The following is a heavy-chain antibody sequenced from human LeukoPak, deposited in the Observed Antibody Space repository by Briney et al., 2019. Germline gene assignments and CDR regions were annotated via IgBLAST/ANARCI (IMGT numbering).Heavy chain of an antibody. V-gene: IGHV3-33*01. J-gene: IGHJ4*02. CDR1: GFTFNSYG. D-gene: IGHD4-17*01. CDR2: IWYDGSNK. CDR3: ARARTTRGFDY. Sequence: PGRSLRLSCAACGFTFNSYGIHWVRQAPGKGLEWVAFIWYDGSNKYYADSVKGRFTISRDNSKNTLYPQMNSLRAEDTAVYYCARARTTRGFDYWGQGTLVTVSS.